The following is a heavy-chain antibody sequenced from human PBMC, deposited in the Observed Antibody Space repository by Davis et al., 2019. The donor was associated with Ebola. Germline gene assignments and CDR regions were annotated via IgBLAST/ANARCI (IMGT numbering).Heavy chain of an antibody. CDR2: ISGSGGST. CDR3: ARVRGTGDPDY. D-gene: IGHD7-27*01. Sequence: GESLKISCAASGFSFSSCSMSWVRQAPGKGLEWVSAISGSGGSTYYADSVKGRFTISRDNSKNTLYLQMNSLRAEDTAVYYCARVRGTGDPDYWGQGTLVTVSS. J-gene: IGHJ4*02. V-gene: IGHV3-23*01. CDR1: GFSFSSCS.